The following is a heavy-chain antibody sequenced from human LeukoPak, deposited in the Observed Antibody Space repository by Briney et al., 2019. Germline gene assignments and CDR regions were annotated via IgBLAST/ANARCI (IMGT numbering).Heavy chain of an antibody. CDR2: IKSDGSVT. V-gene: IGHV3-74*01. J-gene: IGHJ4*02. D-gene: IGHD1-14*01. CDR3: ARDHDAVGTTIDH. Sequence: GGSLRLSCAASGFTFSSYWMHWVRQAPGEGLVWVSRIKSDGSVTWYADSVKGRSTISRDNAKNMLYLQMNSLRDEDTGVYFCARDHDAVGTTIDHWGQGTLVTVSS. CDR1: GFTFSSYW.